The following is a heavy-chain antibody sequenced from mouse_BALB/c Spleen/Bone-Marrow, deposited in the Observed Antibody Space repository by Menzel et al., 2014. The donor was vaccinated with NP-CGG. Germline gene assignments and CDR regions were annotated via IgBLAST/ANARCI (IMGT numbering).Heavy chain of an antibody. CDR3: ARGYDYSSWFAY. Sequence: EVLRVESGGGLVQPGGSLKLSCAAPGFTFSNYGTSWVCQTPDKRLELIAPTNVNGDTTFHPDSVKGRFSTSRDNVKNTLYRQMSSLKSEETAMYYCARGYDYSSWFAYWGQGTLVTVSA. V-gene: IGHV5-6-3*01. CDR1: GFTFSNYG. J-gene: IGHJ3*01. D-gene: IGHD2-4*01. CDR2: TNVNGDTT.